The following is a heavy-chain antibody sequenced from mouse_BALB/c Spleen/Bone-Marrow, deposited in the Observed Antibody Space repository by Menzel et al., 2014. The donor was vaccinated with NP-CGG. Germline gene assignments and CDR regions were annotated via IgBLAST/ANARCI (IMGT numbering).Heavy chain of an antibody. J-gene: IGHJ3*01. CDR1: GYTFSSYW. CDR3: ARNGNYPAWFAY. V-gene: IGHV1-9*01. CDR2: ILPGSGST. Sequence: QVQLKHSGAELMKPGASVKISCKATGYTFSSYWIEWVKQRPGHGLEWIGEILPGSGSTNYNEKFKGKATFTADTSSNTAYMQLSSLTSEDSAVYYCARNGNYPAWFAYWGQGTLVTVSA. D-gene: IGHD2-1*01.